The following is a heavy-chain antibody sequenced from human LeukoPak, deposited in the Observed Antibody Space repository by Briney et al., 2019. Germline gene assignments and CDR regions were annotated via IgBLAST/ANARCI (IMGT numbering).Heavy chain of an antibody. J-gene: IGHJ4*02. CDR3: ARERRSSSWYVGGFDY. Sequence: PSETLSLTCDVYGGSFSGYYWSWIRQPPGKGLEWIGYIYHSGSTYYNPSLKSRVTISVDRSKNQFSLKLSSVTAADTAVYYCARERRSSSWYVGGFDYWGQGTLVTVSS. CDR2: IYHSGST. CDR1: GGSFSGYY. V-gene: IGHV4-34*01. D-gene: IGHD6-13*01.